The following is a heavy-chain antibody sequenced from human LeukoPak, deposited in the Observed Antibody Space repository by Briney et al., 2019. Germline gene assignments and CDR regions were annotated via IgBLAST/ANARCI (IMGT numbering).Heavy chain of an antibody. J-gene: IGHJ6*02. CDR1: KFNFNSYG. Sequence: GGSLRLSCTTSKFNFNSYGMTWVRQAPGKGLEWVSVIYSGDNTYYADSVKGRFTISRDISKNTVYLQMNSLRAEDTAVYYCARADYGGVPYDYGLDVWGQGTTVTVSS. CDR3: ARADYGGVPYDYGLDV. CDR2: IYSGDNT. V-gene: IGHV3-66*01. D-gene: IGHD4-23*01.